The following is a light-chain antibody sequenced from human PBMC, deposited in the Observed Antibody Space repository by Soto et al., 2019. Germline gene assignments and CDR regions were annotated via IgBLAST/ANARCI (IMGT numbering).Light chain of an antibody. CDR1: QSISNW. J-gene: IGKJ1*01. CDR3: QQYNTYSRT. Sequence: DIQMTQSPSTLSASVGDRVTITCRASQSISNWLAWYQQRPGKAPKLLIYKVSSLEGGVPSRFSGSGSGTEFTLTISSLQPDDFATYYCQQYNTYSRTFGQGTKVEIK. V-gene: IGKV1-5*03. CDR2: KVS.